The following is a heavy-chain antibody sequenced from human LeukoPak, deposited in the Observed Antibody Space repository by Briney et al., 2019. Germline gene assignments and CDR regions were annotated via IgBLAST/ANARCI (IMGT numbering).Heavy chain of an antibody. CDR3: AKHYDNSNYGLDY. J-gene: IGHJ4*02. CDR2: ISGSGGST. CDR1: GFTFSSYA. D-gene: IGHD4-11*01. Sequence: GGSLRLSCAASGFTFSSYAMSWVRQAPGKGLEWVSAISGSGGSTYYADSVKGRFTISRDNAKNSLYLQMNSLRAEDTAVYYCAKHYDNSNYGLDYWGQGTLVTVSS. V-gene: IGHV3-23*01.